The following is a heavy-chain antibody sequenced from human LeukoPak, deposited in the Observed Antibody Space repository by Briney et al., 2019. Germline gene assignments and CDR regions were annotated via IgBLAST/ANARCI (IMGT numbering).Heavy chain of an antibody. CDR1: GFTFSSYG. V-gene: IGHV3-21*01. J-gene: IGHJ4*02. Sequence: GGSLRLSCAASGFTFSSYGMHWVRQAPGKGLEWVSSISSSSSYIYYADSVKGRFTISRDNAKNSLYLQMNSLRVEDTAVYYCARFPGRNYYDSSGFDYWGQGTLVTVSS. CDR3: ARFPGRNYYDSSGFDY. CDR2: ISSSSSYI. D-gene: IGHD3-22*01.